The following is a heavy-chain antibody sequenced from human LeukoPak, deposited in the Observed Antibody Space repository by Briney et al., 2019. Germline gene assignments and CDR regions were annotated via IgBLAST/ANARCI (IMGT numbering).Heavy chain of an antibody. CDR2: INHSGST. CDR1: GGSISSSSYY. V-gene: IGHV4-39*07. CDR3: ARLRSSYCSGGSCSHTRYYYYYMDV. Sequence: SETLSLTCTVSGGSISSSSYYWGWIRQPPGKGLEWIGEINHSGSTNYNPSLKSRVTISVDTSKNQFSLKLSSVTAADTAVYYCARLRSSYCSGGSCSHTRYYYYYMDVWGKGTTVTISS. D-gene: IGHD2-15*01. J-gene: IGHJ6*03.